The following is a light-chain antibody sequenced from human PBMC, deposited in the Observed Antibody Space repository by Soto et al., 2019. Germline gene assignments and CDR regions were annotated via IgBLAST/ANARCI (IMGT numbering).Light chain of an antibody. CDR1: QSVSSY. Sequence: EIVLTQSPATLSLSPGERATLSCRASQSVSSYLAWYQQKPGQAPRLLIYDASNRATGIPDRFRGSGSGTDFTLTINSLEPEDFALYYCQQGTDWPPGTFGQGTKVDIK. J-gene: IGKJ1*01. CDR3: QQGTDWPPGT. CDR2: DAS. V-gene: IGKV3-11*01.